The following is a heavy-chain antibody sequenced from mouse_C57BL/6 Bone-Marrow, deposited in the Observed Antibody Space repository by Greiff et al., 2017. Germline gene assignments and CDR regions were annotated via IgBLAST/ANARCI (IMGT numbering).Heavy chain of an antibody. V-gene: IGHV5-9*01. J-gene: IGHJ2*01. CDR1: GFTFSSYT. Sequence: EVKLAESGGGLVKPGGSLKLSCAASGFTFSSYTMSWVRQTPEKRLEWVATISGGGGNTYYPDSVKGRFTISRDNAKNTLYLQMSSLRSEDTALYYCGRRYYFDYWGQGTTLTVSS. CDR3: GRRYYFDY. CDR2: ISGGGGNT.